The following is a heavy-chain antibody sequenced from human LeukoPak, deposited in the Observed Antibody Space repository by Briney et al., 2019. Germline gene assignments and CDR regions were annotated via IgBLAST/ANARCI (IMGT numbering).Heavy chain of an antibody. CDR1: GFTFSTNG. V-gene: IGHV3-30*18. J-gene: IGHJ4*02. D-gene: IGHD6-13*01. CDR3: AKDKYTSSWFLFDF. CDR2: ISYDGRRT. Sequence: GGSLRLSCATSGFTFSTNGMHWVRQAPGKGLEWVAVISYDGRRTYYTDSVKGRFTISRDNSENTLYLQMNSLRAEDTALYYCAKDKYTSSWFLFDFWGQGALVTVSS.